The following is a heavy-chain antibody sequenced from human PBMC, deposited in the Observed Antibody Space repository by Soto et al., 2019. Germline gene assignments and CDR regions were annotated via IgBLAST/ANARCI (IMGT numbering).Heavy chain of an antibody. V-gene: IGHV4-61*01. J-gene: IGHJ4*02. D-gene: IGHD6-13*01. Sequence: SETLSLTCSVSGGSVSDKTYYWSWIRQPPGKRLEWIWYVYYSGTTNYNPSLKSRVTVSVDLSKNRFSLRLSSVTTPDPALYYCARDPAAVPRAFDLWGRGTLVTVSS. CDR1: GGSVSDKTYY. CDR2: VYYSGTT. CDR3: ARDPAAVPRAFDL.